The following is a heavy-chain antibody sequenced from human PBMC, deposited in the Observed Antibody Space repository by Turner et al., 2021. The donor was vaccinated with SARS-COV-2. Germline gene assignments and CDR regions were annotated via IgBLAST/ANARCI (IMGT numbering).Heavy chain of an antibody. V-gene: IGHV3-30*18. Sequence: QVQLVESGGGVVPPGRSLRLSCAASGFTFSNYGVHWVRQAPGKGLEWVAVISYDGSNKYYADSVKGRFTISRDNSKNTLYLQMNSLRAEDTAVYYCAKSGGMYCSGGNCYSSYFDYWGQGTLVTVSS. J-gene: IGHJ4*02. CDR1: GFTFSNYG. CDR3: AKSGGMYCSGGNCYSSYFDY. D-gene: IGHD2-15*01. CDR2: ISYDGSNK.